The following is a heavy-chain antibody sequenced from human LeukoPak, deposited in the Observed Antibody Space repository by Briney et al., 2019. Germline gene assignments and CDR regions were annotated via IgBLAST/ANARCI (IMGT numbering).Heavy chain of an antibody. CDR1: GFTVSSNY. CDR2: IYSGGST. V-gene: IGHV3-53*01. J-gene: IGHJ3*02. CDR3: ASEKWDAFDI. Sequence: GGSLRLSCEASGFTVSSNYMSWVRQAPGKGLEWVSVIYSGGSTYYADSVKGRFTISRDNSKNTLYLQMNSLRAEDTAVYYCASEKWDAFDIWSQGTMVTVSS. D-gene: IGHD2-8*01.